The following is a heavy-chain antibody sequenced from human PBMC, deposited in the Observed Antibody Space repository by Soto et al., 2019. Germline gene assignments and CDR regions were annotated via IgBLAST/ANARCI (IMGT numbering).Heavy chain of an antibody. V-gene: IGHV3-74*01. Sequence: GGSLRLSCAASGFTFSSYGMHWVRQAPGKGLEWVSRINSDGSSTSYADSVKGRFTISRDNAKNTLYLQMNSLRAEDTAVYYCARTRGYDSTGYYPDYWGQGTLVTVSS. CDR2: INSDGSST. CDR1: GFTFSSYG. J-gene: IGHJ4*02. CDR3: ARTRGYDSTGYYPDY. D-gene: IGHD3-22*01.